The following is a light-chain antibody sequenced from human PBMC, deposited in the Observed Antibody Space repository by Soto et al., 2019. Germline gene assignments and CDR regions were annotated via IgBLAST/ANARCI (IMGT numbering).Light chain of an antibody. CDR3: QKRIT. V-gene: IGKV1-39*01. CDR1: QSIGFY. J-gene: IGKJ3*01. Sequence: DIQMTQSPSSLSASVGDRVTITCRASQSIGFYLNWYQQKPGKAPKLLIYDTSSLQSGVPSRFRGSASGTDFTLTISSLQPEDFATYYCQKRITLGPGTKVDIK. CDR2: DTS.